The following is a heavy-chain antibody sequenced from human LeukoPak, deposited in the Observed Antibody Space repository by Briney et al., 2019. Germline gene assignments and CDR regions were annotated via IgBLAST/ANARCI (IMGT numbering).Heavy chain of an antibody. CDR2: IKPNSAST. CDR1: GYTFTGYY. J-gene: IGHJ4*02. V-gene: IGHV1-2*02. D-gene: IGHD6-19*01. Sequence: GASVKVSCTASGYTFTGYYMHWVRQAPGQGLEWMGCIKPNSASTNNAQKFPGRVTMTRDTSISTAYIELSRLRSDDTAVYYCASYSSSGWYSHFDYWGKGTLVTVSS. CDR3: ASYSSSGWYSHFDY.